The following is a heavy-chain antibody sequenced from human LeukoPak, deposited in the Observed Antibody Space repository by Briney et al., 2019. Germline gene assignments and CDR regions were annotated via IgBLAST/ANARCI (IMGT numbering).Heavy chain of an antibody. CDR1: GGSLSGYY. CDR3: ARDRISAVADALDI. J-gene: IGHJ3*02. D-gene: IGHD2/OR15-2a*01. Sequence: SETLSLTCSVSGGSLSGYYWSWIRQPAGKGLEWIGRIYTSGSTNYSPSLQSRVTMSVDTSKNQFSLKLSSVTAADTAVYYCARDRISAVADALDIWGQGTMVTVSS. V-gene: IGHV4-4*07. CDR2: IYTSGST.